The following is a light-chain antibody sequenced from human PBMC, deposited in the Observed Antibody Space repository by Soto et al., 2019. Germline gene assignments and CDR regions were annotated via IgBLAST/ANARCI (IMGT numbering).Light chain of an antibody. V-gene: IGKV3-20*01. CDR3: QQYGSSPVT. Sequence: EVVLTQSPVTLSLSPGARATLSCRASPSVSSPYLAWYQQKPGQPPRLLIYGASSRAPALPDRFIGSGSGTEFTLTIARLAPEDVAMYYCQQYGSSPVTCGPGTKGDI. CDR2: GAS. CDR1: PSVSSPY. J-gene: IGKJ3*01.